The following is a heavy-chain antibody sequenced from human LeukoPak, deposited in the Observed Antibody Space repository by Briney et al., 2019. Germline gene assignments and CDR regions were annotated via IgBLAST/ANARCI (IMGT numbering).Heavy chain of an antibody. V-gene: IGHV3-9*03. Sequence: PGGSLRLSCAASGFTFSSYGMHWVRQAPGKGLEWVSGISWNSGSIGYADSVKGRFTISRDNAKNSLYLQMNSLRAEDMALYYCAKDIPKWGGVGATTAFDIWGQGTMVTVSS. CDR3: AKDIPKWGGVGATTAFDI. CDR2: ISWNSGSI. J-gene: IGHJ3*02. CDR1: GFTFSSYG. D-gene: IGHD1-26*01.